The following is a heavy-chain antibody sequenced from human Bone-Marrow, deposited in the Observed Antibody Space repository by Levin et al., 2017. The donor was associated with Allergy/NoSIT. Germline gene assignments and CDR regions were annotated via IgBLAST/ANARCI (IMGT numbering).Heavy chain of an antibody. V-gene: IGHV3-33*01. D-gene: IGHD6-19*01. Sequence: PGGSLRLSCAASGFTFSSYGMHWVRQAPGKGLEWVAVIWYDGSNKYYADSVKGRFTISRDNSKNTLYLQMNSLRAEDTAVYYCAREYSSGWSYYYYGMDVWGQGTTVTVSS. CDR3: AREYSSGWSYYYYGMDV. CDR1: GFTFSSYG. J-gene: IGHJ6*02. CDR2: IWYDGSNK.